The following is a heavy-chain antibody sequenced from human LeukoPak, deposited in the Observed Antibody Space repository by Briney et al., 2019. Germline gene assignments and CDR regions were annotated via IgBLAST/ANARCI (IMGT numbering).Heavy chain of an antibody. V-gene: IGHV4-59*01. CDR3: AREDTQTTVPEGMDV. J-gene: IGHJ6*02. CDR2: IYFSATT. D-gene: IGHD4-17*01. CDR1: GASISYYY. Sequence: PSESLSLTCTVSGASISYYYCSWIRQYPGEGMGWIGYIYFSATTNYNPSHKRRVTISLDTSKNQFSLQLRSVTAADTAVYDCAREDTQTTVPEGMDVWGQGTAVTVSS.